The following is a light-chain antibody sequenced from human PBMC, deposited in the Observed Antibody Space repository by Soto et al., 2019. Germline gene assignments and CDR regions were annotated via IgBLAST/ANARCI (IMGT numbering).Light chain of an antibody. CDR1: SSSIGAGYD. CDR2: ANS. CDR3: QPYDSSLYGYV. Sequence: QSVLTQPPSVSGAPGQRVTISCAGSSSSIGAGYDVHWYQQLPGAAPKLLIYANSNRPSGVPDRFSGSKSGTSASLAITGLQAEDEADYYCQPYDSSLYGYVFGSGTKVTGL. J-gene: IGLJ1*01. V-gene: IGLV1-40*01.